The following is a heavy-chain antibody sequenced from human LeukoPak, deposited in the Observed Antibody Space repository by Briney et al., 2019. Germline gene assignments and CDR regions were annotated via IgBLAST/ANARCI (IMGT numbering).Heavy chain of an antibody. CDR3: AGVGATTWVY. CDR2: IYYSGST. Sequence: SETPSLTCTVSGGSISSSSYYWGWIRQPPGKGLEWIGSIYYSGSTYYNPSLKSRVTISVDTSKNQFSLKLSSVTAADTAVYYCAGVGATTWVYWGQGTLVTVSS. CDR1: GGSISSSSYY. D-gene: IGHD1-26*01. V-gene: IGHV4-39*05. J-gene: IGHJ4*02.